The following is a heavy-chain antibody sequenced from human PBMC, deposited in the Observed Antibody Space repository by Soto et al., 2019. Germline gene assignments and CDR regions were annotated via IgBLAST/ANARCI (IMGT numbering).Heavy chain of an antibody. J-gene: IGHJ4*02. CDR2: INPNSGGT. CDR3: ASAAVTGTAGLDF. V-gene: IGHV1-2*02. CDR1: GYTFIGFY. Sequence: ASVKVSFKASGYTFIGFYMHWVRQAPGQGLEWMGWINPNSGGTKSAEKFQGRVTMTRDTSISTAYMELSRLTSDDTAVYYCASAAVTGTAGLDFWGQGTQVTVSS. D-gene: IGHD6-19*01.